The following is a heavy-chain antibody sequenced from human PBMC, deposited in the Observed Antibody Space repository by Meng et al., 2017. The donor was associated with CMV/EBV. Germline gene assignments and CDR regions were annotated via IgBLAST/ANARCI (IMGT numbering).Heavy chain of an antibody. Sequence: GESLKISCAASGFTFSSYSMNWVRQAPGEGLEWVSSISSSSSYIYYADSVKGRFTISRDNAKNSLYLQMNSLRAEDTAVYYCARDLELRPWFDPWGQGTLVTVSS. V-gene: IGHV3-21*01. CDR2: ISSSSSYI. CDR1: GFTFSSYS. D-gene: IGHD1-7*01. CDR3: ARDLELRPWFDP. J-gene: IGHJ5*02.